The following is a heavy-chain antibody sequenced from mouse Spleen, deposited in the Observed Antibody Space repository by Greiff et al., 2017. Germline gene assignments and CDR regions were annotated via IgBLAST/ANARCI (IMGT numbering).Heavy chain of an antibody. V-gene: IGHV2-2*01. D-gene: IGHD1-1*01. CDR1: GFALTSYG. J-gene: IGHJ4*01. CDR3: ARITTVVATDAMDY. CDR2: IWSGGST. Sequence: VHLVESGPGLVQPSQSLSITCTVSGFALTSYGVHWVRQSPGKGLEWLGVIWSGGSTDYNAAFISRLSISKDNSKSQVFFKMNSLQADDTAIYYCARITTVVATDAMDYWGQGTSVTVSS.